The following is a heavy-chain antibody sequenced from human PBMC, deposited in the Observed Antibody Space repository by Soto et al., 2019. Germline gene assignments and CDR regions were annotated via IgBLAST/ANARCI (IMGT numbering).Heavy chain of an antibody. CDR2: ISGGSTYI. D-gene: IGHD1-1*01. Sequence: EVQLVESGGGLVKPGGSLRLSCAASGFNFSAYTINWIRHVPGRGLEWVSSISGGSTYIFYADSLRGRFTISRDNAKNSVSLQMNSLSADDSAGYYCARDRGTWKDFDYWGQGTLVSVSS. J-gene: IGHJ4*02. CDR1: GFNFSAYT. V-gene: IGHV3-21*01. CDR3: ARDRGTWKDFDY.